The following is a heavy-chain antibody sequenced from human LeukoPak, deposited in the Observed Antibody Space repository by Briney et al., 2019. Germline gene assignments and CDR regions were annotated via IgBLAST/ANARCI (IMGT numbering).Heavy chain of an antibody. V-gene: IGHV3-20*04. J-gene: IGHJ3*02. Sequence: GGSLRLSCAASGFTFEDYGMSWVRQGPGKGLEWVSAIDWNGDSTGYADSVKGRFTISRDNAKNSLYLQMNSLRAEDTALYYCAKDGRVATIFDAFDIWGQGTMVTVSS. D-gene: IGHD5-12*01. CDR3: AKDGRVATIFDAFDI. CDR1: GFTFEDYG. CDR2: IDWNGDST.